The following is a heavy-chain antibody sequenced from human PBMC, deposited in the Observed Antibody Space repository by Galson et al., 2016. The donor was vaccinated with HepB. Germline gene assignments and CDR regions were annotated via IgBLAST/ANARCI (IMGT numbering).Heavy chain of an antibody. V-gene: IGHV3-30*03. CDR2: LSHDGSDS. D-gene: IGHD3-16*01. CDR1: GFTFSNYG. J-gene: IGHJ4*02. CDR3: AIGGQLASFDY. Sequence: SLRLSCAASGFTFSNYGMHWVRQPPGKGLEWLGVLSHDGSDSHYADSVRGRFTISRDNSQNTLYLQMNSLRPDDTAVYYCAIGGQLASFDYWGQGTLVTVSS.